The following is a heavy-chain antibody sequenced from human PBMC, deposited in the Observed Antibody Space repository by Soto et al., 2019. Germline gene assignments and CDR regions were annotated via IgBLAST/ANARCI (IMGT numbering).Heavy chain of an antibody. CDR1: GYTFSGFY. CDR2: INPNSGGT. V-gene: IGHV1-2*02. Sequence: ASVKVSCKASGYTFSGFYMHWVRQAPGQGLEWMGWINPNSGGTKSAEKFQGRVTMTRDTSISTAYMELSRLTSDDTAVYYCASAAVTGTAGLDFWGQGTQVTVSS. CDR3: ASAAVTGTAGLDF. J-gene: IGHJ4*02. D-gene: IGHD6-19*01.